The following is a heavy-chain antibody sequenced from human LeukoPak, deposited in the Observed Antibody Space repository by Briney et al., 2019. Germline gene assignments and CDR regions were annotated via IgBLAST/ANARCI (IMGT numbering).Heavy chain of an antibody. J-gene: IGHJ4*02. D-gene: IGHD3-10*01. V-gene: IGHV3-43*02. CDR3: ATDITYGSGSSMGYYFDY. CDR1: GFTFDDYA. Sequence: PGGSLRLSCAASGFTFDDYAMHWVRQAPGKGLEWVSLISGDGGSTYYADSVKGRFTISRDNSKTSLYLQMNSLRAEDTGLYYCATDITYGSGSSMGYYFDYWGQGTLVTVSS. CDR2: ISGDGGST.